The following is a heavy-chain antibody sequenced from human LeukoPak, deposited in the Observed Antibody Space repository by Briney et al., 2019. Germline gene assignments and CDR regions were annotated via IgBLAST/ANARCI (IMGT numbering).Heavy chain of an antibody. J-gene: IGHJ6*03. Sequence: PGGSLRLSCAASGFTFSSYAMHWVRQAPGKGLEWVAVISYDGSNKYYADSVKGRFTISRDNSKNTLYLQMNSLRAEDTAVYYCARGAYCGGDCYSTTNYYYYMDVWGKGTTVTVSS. CDR3: ARGAYCGGDCYSTTNYYYYMDV. V-gene: IGHV3-30-3*01. CDR2: ISYDGSNK. D-gene: IGHD2-21*01. CDR1: GFTFSSYA.